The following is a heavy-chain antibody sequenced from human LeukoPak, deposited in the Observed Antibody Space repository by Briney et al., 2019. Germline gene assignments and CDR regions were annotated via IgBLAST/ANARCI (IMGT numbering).Heavy chain of an antibody. CDR1: GYTFNGYY. D-gene: IGHD6-19*01. CDR3: ARDTSSGWHHFDY. CDR2: INPTGGST. Sequence: ASVKVSCKASGYTFNGYYIHWVRQAPGLGLEWMGIINPTGGSTTSAQSFQGRVTRTRDTSTSTVYMELSSLRSEDTAVYYCARDTSSGWHHFDYWGQGTLVTVSS. J-gene: IGHJ4*02. V-gene: IGHV1-46*02.